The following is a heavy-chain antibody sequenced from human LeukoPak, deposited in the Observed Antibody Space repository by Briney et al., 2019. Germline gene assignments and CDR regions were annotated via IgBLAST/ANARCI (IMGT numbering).Heavy chain of an antibody. V-gene: IGHV3-23*01. Sequence: GGSLRLSCAASGFTFSSYAMSWVRQAPGKGLEWVSAISGSGGSTYYADSVKGRFTISRDNSKNTLYLQMNSLRAEDTAVYYCAKDRVDTAMVFSLRGFQPMNWGQGTLVTVSS. CDR2: ISGSGGST. D-gene: IGHD5-18*01. J-gene: IGHJ4*02. CDR1: GFTFSSYA. CDR3: AKDRVDTAMVFSLRGFQPMN.